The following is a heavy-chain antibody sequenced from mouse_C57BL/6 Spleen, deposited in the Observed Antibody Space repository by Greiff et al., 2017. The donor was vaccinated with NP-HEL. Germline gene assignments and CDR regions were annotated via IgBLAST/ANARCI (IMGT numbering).Heavy chain of an antibody. D-gene: IGHD1-1*01. J-gene: IGHJ3*01. CDR2: IYPGNSDT. CDR1: GYTFTSYW. V-gene: IGHV1-5*01. CDR3: ARGDYCSSWSYSCAY. Sequence: EVQLQQSGTVLARPGASVKMSCKTSGYTFTSYWMHWVKQRPGQGLEWIGAIYPGNSDTSYNQKCKGKAKLTAVTSASTAYMELSSLTNEDSAVYYCARGDYCSSWSYSCAYWGQGTLVTVSA.